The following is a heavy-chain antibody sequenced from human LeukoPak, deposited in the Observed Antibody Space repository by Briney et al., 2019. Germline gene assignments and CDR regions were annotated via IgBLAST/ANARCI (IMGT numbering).Heavy chain of an antibody. CDR1: GGSISSYY. CDR3: AREGTTGWAF. Sequence: SETLSLTCTVSGGSISSYYWSWIRQPPGKGQEWIGYIYYSGSTKYNPSFNSRVTMSVDTSKNQISLKLSSVTAADTAVYFCAREGTTGWAFWGQGTLVTVSS. J-gene: IGHJ4*02. CDR2: IYYSGST. D-gene: IGHD1-1*01. V-gene: IGHV4-59*01.